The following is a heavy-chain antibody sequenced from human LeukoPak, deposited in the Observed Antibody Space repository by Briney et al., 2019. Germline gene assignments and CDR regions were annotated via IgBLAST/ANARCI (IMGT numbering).Heavy chain of an antibody. D-gene: IGHD4-4*01. CDR2: ISGSGGST. CDR1: GFTFSSYA. CDR3: AKNTRSTVTTPRPIDY. Sequence: GGSLRLSCAASGFTFSSYAMSWVRRAPGKGLEWVSAISGSGGSTYYADSVKGRFTISRDNSKNTLYLQMNSLRAEDTAVYYCAKNTRSTVTTPRPIDYWGQGTLVTVSS. V-gene: IGHV3-23*01. J-gene: IGHJ4*02.